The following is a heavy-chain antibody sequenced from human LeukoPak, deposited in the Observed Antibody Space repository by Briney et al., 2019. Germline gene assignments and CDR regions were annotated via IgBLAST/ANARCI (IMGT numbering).Heavy chain of an antibody. D-gene: IGHD5-12*01. CDR2: VFNNGGT. CDR3: VASYGGYVLDY. J-gene: IGHJ4*02. V-gene: IGHV4-59*01. CDR1: GASIGSYH. Sequence: SETLSLTCSVSGASIGSYHWNWIRQPSGKGLEWVGIVFNNGGTKHNPSLKSRVAISVDTSKDQFALKLSSVTAADTAVYYCVASYGGYVLDYWGQGALVSVSS.